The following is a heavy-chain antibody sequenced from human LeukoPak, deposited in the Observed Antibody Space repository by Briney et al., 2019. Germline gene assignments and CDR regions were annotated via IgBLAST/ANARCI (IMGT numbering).Heavy chain of an antibody. D-gene: IGHD1-26*01. J-gene: IGHJ6*03. CDR3: ARIGQYSGSYYFYYYYYMDV. CDR2: ISAYNGNT. CDR1: GYTFTSYG. V-gene: IGHV1-18*01. Sequence: ASVKVSCKASGYTFTSYGISWVRQAPGQRLEWMGWISAYNGNTNYAQKLQGRVTMTTDTSTSRDYMELRSLRSDDTAVYYCARIGQYSGSYYFYYYYYMDVWGKGTTVTVSS.